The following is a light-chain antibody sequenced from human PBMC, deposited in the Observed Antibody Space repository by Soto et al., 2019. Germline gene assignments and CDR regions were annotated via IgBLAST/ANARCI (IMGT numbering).Light chain of an antibody. CDR1: SSDVGGYNY. J-gene: IGLJ1*01. CDR2: DVS. Sequence: QSALTQPRSVSGSPGQSVTISCTGTSSDVGGYNYVSWYQQHPDKAPKVMIYDVSKRPSGVPDRFSGSKSGNMASLTISGLQAEDEADYYCCSYAGSYTYVFGSGTKLTVL. CDR3: CSYAGSYTYV. V-gene: IGLV2-11*01.